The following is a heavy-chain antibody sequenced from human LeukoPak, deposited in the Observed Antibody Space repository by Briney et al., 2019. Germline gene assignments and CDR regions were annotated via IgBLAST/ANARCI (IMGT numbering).Heavy chain of an antibody. D-gene: IGHD4-17*01. J-gene: IGHJ4*02. V-gene: IGHV4-59*01. CDR1: GGSISSYY. CDR2: IYYSGST. Sequence: SETLSLTCTVSGGSISSYYWSWIRQPPGKGLEWIGYIYYSGSTNYNPSLKSRVTISVDTSKNQFSLKLSSVTAADTAVYYCAREARLRCLDYWGQGTLVTVSS. CDR3: AREARLRCLDY.